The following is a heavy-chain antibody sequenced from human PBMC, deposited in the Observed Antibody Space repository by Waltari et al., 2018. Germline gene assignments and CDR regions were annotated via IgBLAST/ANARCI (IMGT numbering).Heavy chain of an antibody. CDR1: GGSISSYY. Sequence: QVQLQESGPGLVKPSETLSLTCTVSGGSISSYYWSWIRQPPGQGLEWIGYIYYSGSTNYNPSLKSRVTISVDTSKNQFSLKLSSVTAADTAVYYCARDSGYDFWSGSSGDAFDIWGQGTMVTVSS. CDR3: ARDSGYDFWSGSSGDAFDI. V-gene: IGHV4-59*01. D-gene: IGHD3-3*01. J-gene: IGHJ3*02. CDR2: IYYSGST.